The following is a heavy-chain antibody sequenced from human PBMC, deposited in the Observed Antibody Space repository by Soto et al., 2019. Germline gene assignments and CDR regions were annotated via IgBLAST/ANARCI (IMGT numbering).Heavy chain of an antibody. Sequence: PGGSLRLPCAASGFTFSSYGMHWVRQAPGKGLEWVAVIWNDGSNKYYAESVKGRFTISRENSRNTLYLQMNSLRAEDTAVYYCARDSHVGSGWQLTANYWGQGTLVTVSS. V-gene: IGHV3-33*01. D-gene: IGHD6-19*01. J-gene: IGHJ4*02. CDR3: ARDSHVGSGWQLTANY. CDR1: GFTFSSYG. CDR2: IWNDGSNK.